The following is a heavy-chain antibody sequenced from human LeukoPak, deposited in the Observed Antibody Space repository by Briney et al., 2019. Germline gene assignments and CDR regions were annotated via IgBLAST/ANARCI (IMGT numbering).Heavy chain of an antibody. CDR2: ISGDGGST. D-gene: IGHD6-19*01. CDR1: GFTFDDYA. V-gene: IGHV3-43*02. CDR3: AKDIDSSGYYYGMDV. Sequence: GGSLRLSCAASGFTFDDYAMHWVRQAPGKGLEWVSLISGDGGSTYYGDSVKGRFTVSRDNSKNSLYLQMNSLRTEDTALYYCAKDIDSSGYYYGMDVWGQGTTVTVSS. J-gene: IGHJ6*02.